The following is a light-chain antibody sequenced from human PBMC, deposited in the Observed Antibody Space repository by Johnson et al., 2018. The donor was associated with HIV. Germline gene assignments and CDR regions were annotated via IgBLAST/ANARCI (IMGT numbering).Light chain of an antibody. CDR2: DNN. V-gene: IGLV1-51*01. J-gene: IGLJ1*01. CDR1: SSNIGNNY. CDR3: GTWDNSLSTGGV. Sequence: QSVLTQPPSVSAAPGQKVTISCSGSSSNIGNNYVSWYQQLPGTAPKLLIYDNNKRPSGIPDRFSGSKSGTSATLGITGLQIGDEADYYCGTWDNSLSTGGVFGTGTKVTVL.